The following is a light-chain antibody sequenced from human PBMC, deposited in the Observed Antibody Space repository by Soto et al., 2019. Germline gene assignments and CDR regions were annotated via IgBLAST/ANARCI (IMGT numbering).Light chain of an antibody. J-gene: IGKJ1*01. Sequence: DLVLPQSPLSLSVTLGQPASISCRSSQSLVSSDGNTYLNWVQQRPGQSPRRLIFKVYDRDSGVTDRFSGSGSGTDFTLKISRVEAEDVGIYYCMQGTHWPWTFGQGTKAEIK. V-gene: IGKV2-30*01. CDR1: QSLVSSDGNTY. CDR3: MQGTHWPWT. CDR2: KVY.